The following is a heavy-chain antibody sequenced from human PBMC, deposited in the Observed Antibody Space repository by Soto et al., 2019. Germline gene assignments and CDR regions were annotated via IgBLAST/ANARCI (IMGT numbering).Heavy chain of an antibody. Sequence: QVQLVESGGGVVQPGGSLRLSCAASGFTFSSYTMHWVRQAPGKGPEWVAVITSDGNIRLYADSVKGRFSISRDTSKDTLYLQMSSLRPEDTAVYYCARALIPYCSRNSCRYFDYWGQGTLVTVSS. V-gene: IGHV3-30-3*01. J-gene: IGHJ4*02. CDR3: ARALIPYCSRNSCRYFDY. CDR2: ITSDGNIR. CDR1: GFTFSSYT. D-gene: IGHD2-8*01.